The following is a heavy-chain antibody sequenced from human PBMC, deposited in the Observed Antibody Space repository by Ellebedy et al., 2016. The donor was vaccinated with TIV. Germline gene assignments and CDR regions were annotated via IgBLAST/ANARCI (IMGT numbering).Heavy chain of an antibody. CDR1: GFTFSSYW. D-gene: IGHD3-10*01. CDR3: ARSGLLDY. V-gene: IGHV3-7*01. J-gene: IGHJ4*02. Sequence: GESLKISXAASGFTFSSYWMNWVRQAPGKGLEWVANIKQDGSEKNYVDSVKGRFTISRDNAKNSLFLQMNSLRAEDTAVYYCARSGLLDYWGQGTLVTVSS. CDR2: IKQDGSEK.